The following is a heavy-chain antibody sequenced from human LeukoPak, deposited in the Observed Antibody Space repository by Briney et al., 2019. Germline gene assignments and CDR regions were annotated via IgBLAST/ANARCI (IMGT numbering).Heavy chain of an antibody. Sequence: GASVTVSCTASGGTFSSYAISWVRQAPGQGLEWMGGIIPIFGTANYAQKFQGRVTITADESTSTAYMELSSLRSEDTAVYYCARGATNYDFWSGYPGNWFDPWGQGTLVTVSS. J-gene: IGHJ5*02. D-gene: IGHD3-3*01. V-gene: IGHV1-69*13. CDR3: ARGATNYDFWSGYPGNWFDP. CDR1: GGTFSSYA. CDR2: IIPIFGTA.